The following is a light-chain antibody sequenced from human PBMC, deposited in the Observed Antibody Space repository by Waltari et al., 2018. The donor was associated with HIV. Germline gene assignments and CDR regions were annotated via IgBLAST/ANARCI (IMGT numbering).Light chain of an antibody. V-gene: IGKV3-11*01. J-gene: IGKJ5*01. CDR1: QSVSSY. CDR3: QQRSNWPPIT. Sequence: EIVLTQSPATMSLSPGERATLSCRASQSVSSYLAWYQQKPGKAPRLLIYDASNMAAGIPARFSGSGSGTDFTLTISSLEPEDFAVYYCQQRSNWPPITFGQGTRLEIK. CDR2: DAS.